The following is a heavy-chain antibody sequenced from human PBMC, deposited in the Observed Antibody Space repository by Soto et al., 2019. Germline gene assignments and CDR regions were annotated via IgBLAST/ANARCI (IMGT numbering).Heavy chain of an antibody. Sequence: QVQLQESGPGLVKPSQTLSLTCTVSGGSISSGDYYWSWIRQPPGKVLEWIGYIYYSGSTYYNPSLKSRITISVDTSKNQFSLKLSYVTAEDTAVYYCARTDGSGRDYYYCGMDVWGQGTTVTVSS. CDR1: GGSISSGDYY. CDR2: IYYSGST. D-gene: IGHD3-10*01. V-gene: IGHV4-30-4*01. J-gene: IGHJ6*02. CDR3: ARTDGSGRDYYYCGMDV.